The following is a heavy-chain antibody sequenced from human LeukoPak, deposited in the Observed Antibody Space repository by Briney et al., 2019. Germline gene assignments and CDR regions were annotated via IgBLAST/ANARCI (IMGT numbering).Heavy chain of an antibody. Sequence: GGSLRLSCAASGFTFSKYNMNWVRQAPGKGLEWLSYVSSSSTAISYVDSVKGRFTISRDNAKNSLYLQMTSLRAEDTAVYYCTRGGYSTAGDYWGHGALVTVSS. D-gene: IGHD2-21*01. J-gene: IGHJ4*01. CDR3: TRGGYSTAGDY. V-gene: IGHV3-48*01. CDR2: VSSSSTAI. CDR1: GFTFSKYN.